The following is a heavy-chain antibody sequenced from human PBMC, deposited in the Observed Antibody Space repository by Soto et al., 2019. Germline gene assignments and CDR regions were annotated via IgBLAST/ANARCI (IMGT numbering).Heavy chain of an antibody. J-gene: IGHJ6*02. CDR3: ARGQVGSGSYYYYGMDV. D-gene: IGHD6-19*01. CDR1: GGTFSSYA. V-gene: IGHV1-69*01. CDR2: LILIFGTA. Sequence: QVQLVQSGAEVKKPGSSVKVSCKASGGTFSSYAISWVRQAPGQGLERMGGLILIFGTANYAQKFQGRVTSTADESTSTAYMELSSLRSEDTAVYYCARGQVGSGSYYYYGMDVWGQGTTVTVSS.